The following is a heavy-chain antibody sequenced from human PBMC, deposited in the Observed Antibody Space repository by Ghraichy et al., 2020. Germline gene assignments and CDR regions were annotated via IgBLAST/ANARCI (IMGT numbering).Heavy chain of an antibody. CDR2: ISSSSSYI. J-gene: IGHJ3*02. D-gene: IGHD6-19*01. Sequence: GGSLRLSCAASGFTFSSYSMNWVRQAPGKGLEWVSSISSSSSYIYYADSVKGRFTISRDNAKNSLYLQMNSLRAEDTAVYYCARDGGGRANPLGWYLGFDIWGQGTMVTVSS. V-gene: IGHV3-21*01. CDR3: ARDGGGRANPLGWYLGFDI. CDR1: GFTFSSYS.